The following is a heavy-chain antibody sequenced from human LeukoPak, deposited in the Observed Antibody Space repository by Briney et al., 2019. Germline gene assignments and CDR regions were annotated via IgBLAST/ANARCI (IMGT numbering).Heavy chain of an antibody. Sequence: GRSLRLSCAASGFTFSSYAMSWVRQAPGKGLEWVSAISGSGGSTYYADSVKGRFTISRDNSKNTLYLQMNSLRAEDTAVYYCAKDRDDFWSGYRWGYYFDYWGQGTLVTVSS. CDR1: GFTFSSYA. J-gene: IGHJ4*02. V-gene: IGHV3-23*01. CDR2: ISGSGGST. CDR3: AKDRDDFWSGYRWGYYFDY. D-gene: IGHD3-3*01.